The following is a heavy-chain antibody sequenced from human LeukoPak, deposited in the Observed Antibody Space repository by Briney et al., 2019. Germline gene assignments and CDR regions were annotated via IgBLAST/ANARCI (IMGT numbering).Heavy chain of an antibody. CDR3: ARDLGVAGSLDV. V-gene: IGHV1-18*01. D-gene: IGHD6-19*01. Sequence: GASVKVSCKASGYTFTSYGISWVRQAPGQGLEWMGWISAYNGNKKYAQKVQGRVTMTTDTSTSTAYMELRSLRSDDTAMYYCARDLGVAGSLDVWGQGTRSPSP. CDR2: ISAYNGNK. J-gene: IGHJ6*02. CDR1: GYTFTSYG.